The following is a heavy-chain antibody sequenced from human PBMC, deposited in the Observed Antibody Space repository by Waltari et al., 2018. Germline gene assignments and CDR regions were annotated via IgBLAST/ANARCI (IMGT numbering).Heavy chain of an antibody. D-gene: IGHD1-7*01. CDR1: GFTVSSNY. CDR2: IYSGGST. J-gene: IGHJ4*02. Sequence: EVQLVESGGGLVQPGGSLRLSCAASGFTVSSNYMSWVRQAPGKGLEWVSVIYSGGSTYYADSVKGRFTISRHNSKNTLYLQMNSLRAEDTAVYYCARDRGGGTTYYFDYWGQGTLVTVSS. V-gene: IGHV3-53*04. CDR3: ARDRGGGTTYYFDY.